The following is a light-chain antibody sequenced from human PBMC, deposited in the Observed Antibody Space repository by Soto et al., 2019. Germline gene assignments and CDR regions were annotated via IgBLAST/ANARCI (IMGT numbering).Light chain of an antibody. CDR3: QQYDTLPPYT. V-gene: IGKV1-33*01. Sequence: DIQMTQSPSSLSASVGDRVTIACQANQDIGNYLNWYQQKPGKAPRLLIYDASNLEIGVPSRFSGSGSGTDFTFTISNLQPEDIATYYCQQYDTLPPYTFVQGTKVELK. J-gene: IGKJ2*01. CDR2: DAS. CDR1: QDIGNY.